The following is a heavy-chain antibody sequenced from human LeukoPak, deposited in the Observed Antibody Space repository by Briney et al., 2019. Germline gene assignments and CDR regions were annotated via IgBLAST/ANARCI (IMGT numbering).Heavy chain of an antibody. CDR2: IYYSGST. Sequence: SSETLSLTCTVSGGSIRNGDFYWSWIRQSPGKGLEWIGYIYYSGSTNYNPSLKSRVTISKDTSKNQFSLKLSSVTAADTAVYYCARGYYDFWSGLGQYYYGMDVWGQGTTVTVSS. J-gene: IGHJ6*02. V-gene: IGHV4-30-4*01. CDR3: ARGYYDFWSGLGQYYYGMDV. D-gene: IGHD3-3*01. CDR1: GGSIRNGDFY.